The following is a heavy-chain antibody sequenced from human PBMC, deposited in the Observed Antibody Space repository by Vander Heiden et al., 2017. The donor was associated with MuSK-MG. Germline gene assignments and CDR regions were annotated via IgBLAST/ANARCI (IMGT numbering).Heavy chain of an antibody. D-gene: IGHD3-10*01. CDR2: IYYSGST. V-gene: IGHV4-59*08. Sequence: QVQLQESGPGLVQPSETLSLTCTVPGDSISSYYWSWIRQPPGKGLEWIGYIYYSGSTNYNPSLKSRVTISVDTSKNQFSLKLSSVTAADTAVYYCARLDPYGIDYWGQGTLVTVSS. J-gene: IGHJ4*02. CDR1: GDSISSYY. CDR3: ARLDPYGIDY.